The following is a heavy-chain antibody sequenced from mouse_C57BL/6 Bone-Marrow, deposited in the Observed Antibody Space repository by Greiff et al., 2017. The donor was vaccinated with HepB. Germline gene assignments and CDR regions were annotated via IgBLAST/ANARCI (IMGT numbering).Heavy chain of an antibody. CDR3: AREGAYYSNYSYFDY. V-gene: IGHV1-82*01. J-gene: IGHJ2*01. CDR2: IYPGDGDT. D-gene: IGHD2-5*01. Sequence: VQGVESGPELVKPGASVKISCKASGYAFSSSWMNWVKQRPGKGLEWIGRIYPGDGDTNYNGKFKGKATLTADKSSSTAYMQLSSLTSEDSAVYFCAREGAYYSNYSYFDYWGQGTTLTVSS. CDR1: GYAFSSSW.